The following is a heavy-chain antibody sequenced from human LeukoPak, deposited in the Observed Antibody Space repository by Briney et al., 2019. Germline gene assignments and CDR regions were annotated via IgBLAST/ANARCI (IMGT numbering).Heavy chain of an antibody. Sequence: PGGSLRLSCAASGFTFSSYWMSWVRQAPGKGLEWVSYISSSSTIYYADSVKGRFTISRDNAKNSLYLQMNSLRAEDTAVYYCAREDRTTYYYGSGSFDYWGQGTLVTVSS. CDR2: ISSSSTI. CDR3: AREDRTTYYYGSGSFDY. J-gene: IGHJ4*02. D-gene: IGHD3-10*01. V-gene: IGHV3-48*04. CDR1: GFTFSSYW.